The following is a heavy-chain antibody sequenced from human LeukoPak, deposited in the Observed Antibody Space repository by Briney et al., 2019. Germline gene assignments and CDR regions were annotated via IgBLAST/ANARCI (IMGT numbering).Heavy chain of an antibody. CDR3: ARENPYYYYGMDV. D-gene: IGHD1-14*01. V-gene: IGHV4-59*01. CDR2: IYYSGST. J-gene: IGHJ6*02. CDR1: GGSISSYY. Sequence: PSETLSLTCTVSGGSISSYYWSWIRQPPGKGLEWIGYIYYSGSTNYNPSLKSRVAISVDTSKNQFSLKLSSVTAADTAVYYCARENPYYYYGMDVWGQGTTVTVSS.